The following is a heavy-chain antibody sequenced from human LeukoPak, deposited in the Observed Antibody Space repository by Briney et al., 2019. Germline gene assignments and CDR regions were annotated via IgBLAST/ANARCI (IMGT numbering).Heavy chain of an antibody. J-gene: IGHJ3*02. D-gene: IGHD1-7*01. CDR2: IYYSGST. V-gene: IGHV4-30-4*08. CDR3: ARDASELELQAFDI. Sequence: SQTLSLTCTVSGSSISSGDYYWSWIRQPPGKGLEWIGYIYYSGSTYYNPSLKSRVTISVDTSKNQFSLKLSSVTAADTAVYYCARDASELELQAFDIWGQGTMVTVSS. CDR1: GSSISSGDYY.